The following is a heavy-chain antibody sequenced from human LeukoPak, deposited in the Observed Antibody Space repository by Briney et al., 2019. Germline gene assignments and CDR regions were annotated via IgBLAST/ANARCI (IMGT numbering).Heavy chain of an antibody. D-gene: IGHD3-16*01. CDR1: GYTFTDYY. CDR3: ARASSWGSYFDY. Sequence: RASVKVSCKASGYTFTDYYMHWMRQAPGQGLEWMGWINPDSGGTNSAQKFQGRVTMTRDTSISTAYMELSRLRSDDTAVYYCARASSWGSYFDYWGQGTLVTVSS. J-gene: IGHJ4*02. CDR2: INPDSGGT. V-gene: IGHV1-2*02.